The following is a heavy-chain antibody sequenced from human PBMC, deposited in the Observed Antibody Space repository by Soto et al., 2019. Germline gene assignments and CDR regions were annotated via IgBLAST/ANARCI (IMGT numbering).Heavy chain of an antibody. CDR1: GGTFGNHA. CDR2: IIPVLGVG. D-gene: IGHD5-18*01. V-gene: IGHV1-69*09. Sequence: QAQLVQSGAEVKKPGSSVKVFCTASGGTFGNHAISWVRQVPGQGLEWMGGIIPVLGVGDNAQKFQGRVTITADTSTNTAYMELSSLRSEDTAHYYCAREAGYSYGYVFDYWGQGTLVIVSS. J-gene: IGHJ4*02. CDR3: AREAGYSYGYVFDY.